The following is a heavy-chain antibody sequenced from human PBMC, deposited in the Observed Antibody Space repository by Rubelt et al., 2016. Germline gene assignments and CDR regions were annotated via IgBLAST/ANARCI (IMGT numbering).Heavy chain of an antibody. D-gene: IGHD7-27*01. Sequence: EVQLVESGGGLVQPGGSLRLSCAASGFTVSSNYMSWFRQASGKGLEWVSVIYSGGSTSYADSVKGRFTISRGNSKNTLYLQMNSLRAEDTAVYYCARNWGFDYWGQGTLVTVSS. CDR3: ARNWGFDY. CDR1: GFTVSSNY. J-gene: IGHJ4*02. CDR2: IYSGGST. V-gene: IGHV3-66*01.